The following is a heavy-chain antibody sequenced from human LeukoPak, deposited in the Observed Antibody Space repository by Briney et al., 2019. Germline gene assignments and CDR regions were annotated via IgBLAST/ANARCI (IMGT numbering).Heavy chain of an antibody. J-gene: IGHJ3*01. CDR3: ARVYSSRRGDALDF. D-gene: IGHD6-13*01. CDR1: GGSISSGDYS. V-gene: IGHV4-30-2*01. Sequence: SQTLSLTCAISGGSISSGDYSWSWIRQPPGKGLEWIGYIFHSGSTDYNPSLKSRVSISVDRSKNQVSLNLSSVTAADTAVYYCARVYSSRRGDALDFWGQGTMVTVSS. CDR2: IFHSGST.